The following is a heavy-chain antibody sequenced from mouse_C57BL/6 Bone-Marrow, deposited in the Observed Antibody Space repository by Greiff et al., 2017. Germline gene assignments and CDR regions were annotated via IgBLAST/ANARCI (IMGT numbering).Heavy chain of an antibody. CDR2: IDPSDSYT. J-gene: IGHJ4*01. CDR3: ARKEDSDYYGTGARDY. CDR1: GYTFTSYW. V-gene: IGHV1-69*01. Sequence: VQLQQPGAELVMPGASVKLSCKASGYTFTSYWMHWVKQRPGQGLEWIGEIDPSDSYTNYNQKFKGKSTLTVDKSSSTAYMQLSSLTSEDSAVYDCARKEDSDYYGTGARDYWGQGTSVTVSS. D-gene: IGHD1-1*01.